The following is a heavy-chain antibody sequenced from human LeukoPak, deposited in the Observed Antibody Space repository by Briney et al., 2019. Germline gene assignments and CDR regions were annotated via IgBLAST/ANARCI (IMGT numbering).Heavy chain of an antibody. V-gene: IGHV3-23*01. D-gene: IGHD1-26*01. J-gene: IGHJ4*02. CDR3: AKANSGSYNFDY. CDR1: GLTFSSYA. CDR2: ISGSGGST. Sequence: GSLRLSCAASGLTFSSYAMSWVRQAPGKGLEWVSAISGSGGSTYYADSVKGRFTISRDNSKNTLYLQMNSLRAEDTAVYYCAKANSGSYNFDYWGQGTLVTVSS.